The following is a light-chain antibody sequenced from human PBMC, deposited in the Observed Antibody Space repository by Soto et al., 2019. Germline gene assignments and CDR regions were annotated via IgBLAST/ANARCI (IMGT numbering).Light chain of an antibody. CDR1: QGISNY. V-gene: IGKV1-27*01. CDR3: QKYHSAALT. Sequence: DIQMTQSPSSLSASVGDRVTITCRANQGISNYLAWYQQKPGKVPKLLIYAASTLQSGVPSRFSGSGSGTDFTLPISSLQPEDVATYYCQKYHSAALTFGGGTTVAIK. CDR2: AAS. J-gene: IGKJ4*01.